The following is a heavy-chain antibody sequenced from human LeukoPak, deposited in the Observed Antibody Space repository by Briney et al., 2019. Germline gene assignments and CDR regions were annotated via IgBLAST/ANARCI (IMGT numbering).Heavy chain of an antibody. J-gene: IGHJ6*03. CDR3: ARDRRDVVVVPAATYYYYYYMDV. CDR1: GFTFSSYS. V-gene: IGHV3-21*01. CDR2: ISSSSRYI. Sequence: GGSLRLSCAASGFTFSSYSMNWVRQAPGKGLEWVSSISSSSRYIYYADSVKGRFTISRDNAKNSLYLQMNSLRAEDTAVYYCARDRRDVVVVPAATYYYYYYMDVWGKGTTVTVSS. D-gene: IGHD2-2*01.